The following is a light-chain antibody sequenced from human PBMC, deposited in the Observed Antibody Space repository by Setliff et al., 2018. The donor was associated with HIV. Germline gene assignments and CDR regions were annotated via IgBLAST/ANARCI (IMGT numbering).Light chain of an antibody. CDR1: SSDVGGYYY. CDR3: CSYAGAYNLV. Sequence: QSALTQPRSVSGSPGQSVTISCTGTSSDVGGYYYVSWYQQHPGNAPKILIFDVSGRPSGVPDRFSGSKSGNTASLTISGLQADDEADYYCCSYAGAYNLVLGGGTKVTVL. J-gene: IGLJ2*01. V-gene: IGLV2-11*01. CDR2: DVS.